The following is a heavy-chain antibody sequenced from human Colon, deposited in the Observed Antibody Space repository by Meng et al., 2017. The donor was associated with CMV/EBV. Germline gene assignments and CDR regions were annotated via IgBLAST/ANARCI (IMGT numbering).Heavy chain of an antibody. CDR2: ISYEGANK. Sequence: SGFVFRSYTMHWVRQAPGKGLEWLALISYEGANKYYADSVKGRFSISRDNSKNTLFLEMNNLGPEDTALYYCARDRYNWHYAGLNFDLWGRGTLVTVSS. CDR3: ARDRYNWHYAGLNFDL. J-gene: IGHJ2*01. V-gene: IGHV3-30*04. CDR1: GFVFRSYT. D-gene: IGHD5-24*01.